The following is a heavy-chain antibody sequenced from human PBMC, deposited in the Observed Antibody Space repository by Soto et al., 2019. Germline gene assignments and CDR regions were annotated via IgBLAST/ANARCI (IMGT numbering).Heavy chain of an antibody. J-gene: IGHJ6*02. Sequence: GGSLRLSCAASGFTLSDYYMSWIRQAPGKGLEWVSYISSSGSTIYYADSVKGRFTISRDNAKNSLYLQMNSLRAEDTAVYYCARAFIGYYDFWSGYPHPGAFWGQGTTVTVSS. V-gene: IGHV3-11*01. D-gene: IGHD3-3*01. CDR1: GFTLSDYY. CDR2: ISSSGSTI. CDR3: ARAFIGYYDFWSGYPHPGAF.